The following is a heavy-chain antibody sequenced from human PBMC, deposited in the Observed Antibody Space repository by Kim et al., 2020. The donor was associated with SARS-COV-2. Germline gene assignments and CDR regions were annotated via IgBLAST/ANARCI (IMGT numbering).Heavy chain of an antibody. CDR3: ARSMVRGVKACYFDY. J-gene: IGHJ4*02. V-gene: IGHV4-31*01. D-gene: IGHD3-10*01. Sequence: PSPKSQVTISVDTSKNQFSLKLSSVTAADTAVYYCARSMVRGVKACYFDYWGQGTLVTVSS.